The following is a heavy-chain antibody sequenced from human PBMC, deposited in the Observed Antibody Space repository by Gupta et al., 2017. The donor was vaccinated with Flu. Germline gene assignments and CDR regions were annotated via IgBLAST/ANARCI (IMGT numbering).Heavy chain of an antibody. CDR1: GGSINSYY. V-gene: IGHV4-59*01. CDR2: FYYSGGT. Sequence: QVQLQESGPGLVRPSETLSLTCAVSGGSINSYYWSWIRQPPGKGLEWIGYFYYSGGTNYSPSLKSRVTISVDMSKNQFSLKLSSVTAADTAVYYCARGSTWYRFDFWGQGTRVTVSS. CDR3: ARGSTWYRFDF. J-gene: IGHJ4*02. D-gene: IGHD3-10*01.